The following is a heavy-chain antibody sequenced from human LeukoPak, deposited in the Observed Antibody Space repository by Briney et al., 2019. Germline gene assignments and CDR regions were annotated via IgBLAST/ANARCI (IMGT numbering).Heavy chain of an antibody. V-gene: IGHV3-74*01. D-gene: IGHD3-22*01. CDR3: ARDTYYYNSSAFYHYYYGMDV. Sequence: GGSLRLSCAATGLSVSSNFMSWVRQAPGKGLEWVSRIESDGSRTRYADSVKGRFTISRDNAKNTLYLQMNSLRAEDTAVYYCARDTYYYNSSAFYHYYYGMDVWGQGTTVTVSS. CDR2: IESDGSRT. CDR1: GLSVSSNF. J-gene: IGHJ6*02.